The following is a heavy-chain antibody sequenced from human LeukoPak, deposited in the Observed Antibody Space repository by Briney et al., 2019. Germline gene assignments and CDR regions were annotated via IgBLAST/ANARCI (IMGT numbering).Heavy chain of an antibody. Sequence: GGSLRLSCAASGLTSSNFPMHWVRQAPGKGLEWVDADSVRGRFTISRDNSKSTVYLQMNSLKPDDTAVYYCATQSITLVVVISPFDYWGKGTLVTVSS. CDR1: GLTSSNFP. J-gene: IGHJ4*02. CDR3: ATQSITLVVVISPFDY. D-gene: IGHD3-22*01. V-gene: IGHV3-30*02.